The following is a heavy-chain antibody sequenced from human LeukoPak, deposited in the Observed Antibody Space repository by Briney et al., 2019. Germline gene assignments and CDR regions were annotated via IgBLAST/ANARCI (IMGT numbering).Heavy chain of an antibody. J-gene: IGHJ4*02. CDR3: AKDRYYESSGGFDY. V-gene: IGHV3-9*03. Sequence: PGGSLRLSCAASGFTFDDYAMHWVRQAPGKGLEWVSGISWNSGSIGYADSVKGRFTISRDNAKNSLYLQMNSLRAEDMALYYCAKDRYYESSGGFDYWGQGTLVTVSS. CDR1: GFTFDDYA. D-gene: IGHD3-22*01. CDR2: ISWNSGSI.